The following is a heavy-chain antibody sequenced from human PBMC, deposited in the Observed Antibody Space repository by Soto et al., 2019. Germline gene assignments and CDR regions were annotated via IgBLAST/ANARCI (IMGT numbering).Heavy chain of an antibody. CDR2: LYYSGST. V-gene: IGHV4-31*03. CDR1: GGSISSGGYY. CDR3: ARDGCSGGSCYPDGLFDY. Sequence: QVQLQESGPGLVKPSQTLSLTCTVSGGSISSGGYYWSWIRQHPGKGLEWIGYLYYSGSTYYNPSLKSRVTISVDTSKNQFSLKLSSVTAADTAVYYCARDGCSGGSCYPDGLFDYWGQGTLVTVSS. D-gene: IGHD2-15*01. J-gene: IGHJ4*02.